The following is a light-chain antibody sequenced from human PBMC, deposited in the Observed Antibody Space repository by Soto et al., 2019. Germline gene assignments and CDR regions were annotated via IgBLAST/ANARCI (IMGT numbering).Light chain of an antibody. CDR3: QSYDSSLSGSWV. CDR2: GNS. Sequence: QPVLTQPPSVSGAPGQRVTISCTGSSSNIGAGYDVHWYQQLPGTAPKLLIYGNSNRPSGVPDRFSGSKSGTSASLAITGLQAEDEAHYYCQSYDSSLSGSWVFGGGTQLTVL. J-gene: IGLJ3*02. V-gene: IGLV1-40*01. CDR1: SSNIGAGYD.